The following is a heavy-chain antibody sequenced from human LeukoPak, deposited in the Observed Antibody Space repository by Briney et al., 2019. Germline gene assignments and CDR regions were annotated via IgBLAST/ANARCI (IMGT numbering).Heavy chain of an antibody. Sequence: GGSLRLSCAASGFTFSSYEMNWVRQAPGKGLEWGSYISSSGSNIYYADSAKGRFTIYRDNAKNSLYLQMNSLRAEDTAVYYCARGVVNYQLLYVFYFSYWGQGTLVTVSS. J-gene: IGHJ4*02. V-gene: IGHV3-48*03. CDR3: ARGVVNYQLLYVFYFSY. CDR2: ISSSGSNI. D-gene: IGHD2-2*02. CDR1: GFTFSSYE.